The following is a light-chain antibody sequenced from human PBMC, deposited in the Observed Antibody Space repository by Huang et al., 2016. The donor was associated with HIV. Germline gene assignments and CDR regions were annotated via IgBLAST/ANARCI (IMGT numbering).Light chain of an antibody. J-gene: IGKJ4*01. V-gene: IGKV3-20*01. CDR3: QQYGGSLT. CDR1: QTVTNNY. Sequence: EIVLTQSPGTLSLSPGERATLSCRASQTVTNNYLAWYQQKPGQAPRLLIDGASSRATGIPDRFSGIGSGTDFTLTISRLEPEDFVVYYCQQYGGSLTFGGGTKVDIK. CDR2: GAS.